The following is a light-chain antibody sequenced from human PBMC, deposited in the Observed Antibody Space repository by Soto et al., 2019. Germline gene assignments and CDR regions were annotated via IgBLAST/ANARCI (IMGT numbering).Light chain of an antibody. J-gene: IGLJ3*02. Sequence: QPVLTQSPSASASLGASVKLTCTLSSGHSNYAIAWHQQQPEKGPRYLMKVNSDGSHNKGDGIPDRFSGSSSGAERYLTISGLQSEDEADYYCQTWDTGIWVFGAGTKLTVL. CDR3: QTWDTGIWV. V-gene: IGLV4-69*01. CDR2: VNSDGSH. CDR1: SGHSNYA.